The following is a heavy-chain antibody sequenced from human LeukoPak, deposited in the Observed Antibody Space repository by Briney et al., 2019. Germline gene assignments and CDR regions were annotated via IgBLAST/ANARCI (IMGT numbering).Heavy chain of an antibody. CDR3: ATGTIYYFDY. J-gene: IGHJ4*02. V-gene: IGHV4-30-2*01. D-gene: IGHD2-2*01. Sequence: SETLSLTCAVSGGSISNGGYSWSWIRQPPGKGLEWIGYIYHSGSTYYNPSLKSRVTISVDRSKNQFSLKLSSVTAADTAVYYCATGTIYYFDYWGQGTLVTVSS. CDR2: IYHSGST. CDR1: GGSISNGGYS.